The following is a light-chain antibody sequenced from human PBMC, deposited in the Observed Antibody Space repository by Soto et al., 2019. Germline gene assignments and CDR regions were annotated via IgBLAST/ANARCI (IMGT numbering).Light chain of an antibody. Sequence: DIQMTQSPSTLSASVGDRVTITCRASQSISTWLAWYQQKPGKAPKLLIYKASNLESGVPSRFSGSGYGTEFTLTISSLQPDDFETYCCQQYNFYWTFGQGTKVEI. J-gene: IGKJ1*01. CDR2: KAS. CDR1: QSISTW. V-gene: IGKV1-5*03. CDR3: QQYNFYWT.